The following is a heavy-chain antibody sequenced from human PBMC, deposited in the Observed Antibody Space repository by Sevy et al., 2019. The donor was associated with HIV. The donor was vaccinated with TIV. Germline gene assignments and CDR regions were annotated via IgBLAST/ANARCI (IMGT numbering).Heavy chain of an antibody. CDR3: ARTSAYYYYGVDV. J-gene: IGHJ6*02. D-gene: IGHD2-2*01. CDR1: GDSISNYY. CDR2: FYYSKST. V-gene: IGHV4-59*01. Sequence: SENLSLTCTVSGDSISNYYWSWIRQPPGKGLEWIGYFYYSKSTNYNPSLKSRVTISVDTSKNQISLKLRSVTAADTAVYYCARTSAYYYYGVDVWGQGTTVTVSS.